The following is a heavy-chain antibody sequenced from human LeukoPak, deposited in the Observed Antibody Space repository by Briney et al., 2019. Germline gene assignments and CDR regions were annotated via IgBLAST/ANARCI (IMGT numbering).Heavy chain of an antibody. J-gene: IGHJ4*02. CDR1: GFTLSSYN. Sequence: PGGSLRLSCAASGFTLSSYNVNWVRQAPGKGLEWVSSISTGSSYIYYADSVKGRFTFSRDNAKNSLYLQMNSLRAEDTAVYYCARGKGYCSSTSCYTGFDYWGQGTLVTVSS. CDR3: ARGKGYCSSTSCYTGFDY. D-gene: IGHD2-2*02. CDR2: ISTGSSYI. V-gene: IGHV3-21*01.